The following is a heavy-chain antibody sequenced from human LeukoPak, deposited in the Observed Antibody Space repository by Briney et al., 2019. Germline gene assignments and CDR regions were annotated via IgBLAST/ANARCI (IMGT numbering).Heavy chain of an antibody. Sequence: GGSLRLSCAASGFTFSSYAMSWVRQAPGKGLEWVSAISGSGGSTYYADSVKGRFTISRDNSKNTLYLQMNSLRAKDTAVYYCAMSTYYYGSGSYYNSYAFDIWGQGTMVTVSS. D-gene: IGHD3-10*01. CDR3: AMSTYYYGSGSYYNSYAFDI. CDR2: ISGSGGST. V-gene: IGHV3-23*01. CDR1: GFTFSSYA. J-gene: IGHJ3*02.